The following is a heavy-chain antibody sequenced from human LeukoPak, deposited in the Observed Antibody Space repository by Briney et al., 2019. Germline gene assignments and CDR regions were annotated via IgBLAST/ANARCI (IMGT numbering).Heavy chain of an antibody. CDR3: ARSGCSSTSCQIGYYYYMDV. D-gene: IGHD2-2*01. V-gene: IGHV1-2*02. CDR2: INPNSGGT. CDR1: GYTFTGYY. J-gene: IGHJ6*03. Sequence: GASVKVSCKASGYTFTGYYMHGVRQAPGQGLEWMGWINPNSGGTNYAQKFQGRVTMTRDTSISTAYMELSRLRSDDTAVYYCARSGCSSTSCQIGYYYYMDVWGKGTTVTVSS.